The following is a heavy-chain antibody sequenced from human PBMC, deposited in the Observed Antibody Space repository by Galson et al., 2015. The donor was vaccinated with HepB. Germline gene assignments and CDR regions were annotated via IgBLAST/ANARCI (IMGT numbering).Heavy chain of an antibody. D-gene: IGHD3-22*01. J-gene: IGHJ6*02. CDR3: ARDFHPPAYYYDSSAHTGYYGMDV. CDR2: ISYDGSNK. V-gene: IGHV3-30-3*01. CDR1: GFTFSSYA. Sequence: SLRLSCAASGFTFSSYAMHWVRQAPGKGLEWVAVISYDGSNKYYADSVKGRFTISRDNSENTLYLQMNSLRAEDTAVYYCARDFHPPAYYYDSSAHTGYYGMDVWGQGTTVTVSS.